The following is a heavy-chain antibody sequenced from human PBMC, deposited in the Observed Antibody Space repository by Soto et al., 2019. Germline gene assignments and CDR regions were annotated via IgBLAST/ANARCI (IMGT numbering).Heavy chain of an antibody. CDR2: ISVSGGTT. CDR3: AKGMYNYDSSGYRLFDY. Sequence: VGSLRLSCTASGFTFSNFAMNWVRQAPGKGLEWVSGISVSGGTTSYSDSVRGRFTVSRDNSKNSVFLQMNNLRAEDTAVYFCAKGMYNYDSSGYRLFDYWGQGTLVTVSS. V-gene: IGHV3-23*01. J-gene: IGHJ4*02. CDR1: GFTFSNFA. D-gene: IGHD3-22*01.